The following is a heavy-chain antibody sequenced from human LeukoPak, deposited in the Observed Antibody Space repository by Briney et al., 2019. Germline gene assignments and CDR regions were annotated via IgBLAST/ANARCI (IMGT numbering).Heavy chain of an antibody. CDR3: AKGRGIAVAVLDY. J-gene: IGHJ4*02. Sequence: WGSLRLSCAASGFTFSSYAMSWVRQAPGKGLEWVSAIRGCGGGTYYADSVKGRFTISRDNSKNTLYLQMNSLRAEDTAVYYCAKGRGIAVAVLDYWGQGTLVTVSS. D-gene: IGHD6-19*01. V-gene: IGHV3-23*01. CDR2: IRGCGGGT. CDR1: GFTFSSYA.